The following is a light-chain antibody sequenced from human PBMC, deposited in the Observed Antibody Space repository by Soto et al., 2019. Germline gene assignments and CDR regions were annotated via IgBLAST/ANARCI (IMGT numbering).Light chain of an antibody. J-gene: IGKJ1*01. CDR3: LQHNSYPWT. CDR2: AAS. V-gene: IGKV1-5*01. CDR1: QSIGSW. Sequence: IQMTQYPSTLSASVGDRVTITCRASQSIGSWLAWYQQKPGKAPKRLIYAASSLQSGVPSRFSGSGSGTEFTLTISSLQPEDFATYYCLQHNSYPWTFGQGTKVDIK.